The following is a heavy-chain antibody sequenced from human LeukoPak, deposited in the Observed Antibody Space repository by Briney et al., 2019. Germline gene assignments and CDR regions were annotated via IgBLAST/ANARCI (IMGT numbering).Heavy chain of an antibody. CDR2: IYYSGST. J-gene: IGHJ4*02. D-gene: IGHD6-13*01. CDR3: ARGVYSSSWTPPGY. V-gene: IGHV4-59*01. Sequence: SETLSLTCTVSGGSISSYYWSWIRQPPGKGLEWIGYIYYSGSTNYNPSLTSRVTISVDTSKNQFSLKLSSVTAADTAVYYCARGVYSSSWTPPGYWGQGTLVTVSS. CDR1: GGSISSYY.